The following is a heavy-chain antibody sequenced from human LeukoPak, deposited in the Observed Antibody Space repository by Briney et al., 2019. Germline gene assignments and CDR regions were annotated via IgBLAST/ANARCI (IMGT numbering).Heavy chain of an antibody. D-gene: IGHD1-14*01. J-gene: IGHJ6*03. Sequence: GGSLTLSCEDSGFTFRSYEMNWVRQAPGKGLEWIAYLSSSGSAFSYADSVKGRFTIARDNAKNSLYLQMNSLRAEDTAVYYCARPEYGYYYYYMDVWGKGTTVTISS. V-gene: IGHV3-48*03. CDR1: GFTFRSYE. CDR3: ARPEYGYYYYYMDV. CDR2: LSSSGSAF.